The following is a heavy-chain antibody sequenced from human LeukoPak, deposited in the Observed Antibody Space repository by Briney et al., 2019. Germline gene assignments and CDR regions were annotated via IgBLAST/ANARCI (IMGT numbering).Heavy chain of an antibody. CDR1: GFSFNSDW. CDR3: TRRLDD. D-gene: IGHD3-16*01. Sequence: GGSLRLSCAASGFSFNSDWMDWVRQAPGKGLEWVANIKHDESEKNYLDSVKGRFTISRDNAQNSLYLQMNGLRVEDTAVYYRTRRLDDWGQGTLVTVSS. J-gene: IGHJ4*02. V-gene: IGHV3-7*01. CDR2: IKHDESEK.